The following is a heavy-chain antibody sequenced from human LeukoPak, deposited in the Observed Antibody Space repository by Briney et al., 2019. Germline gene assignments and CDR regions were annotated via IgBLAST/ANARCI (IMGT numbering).Heavy chain of an antibody. J-gene: IGHJ6*02. CDR1: GFTFSSYN. CDR2: ISSSSSYI. Sequence: GGSLRLSCAASGFTFSSYNMNWVRQAPGKGLEWVSSISSSSSYIYYADSVKGRFTISRDNAKNSLYLQMSNLRAEDTAVYFCARGGGLDVWGQGATVTVSS. D-gene: IGHD3-16*01. V-gene: IGHV3-21*04. CDR3: ARGGGLDV.